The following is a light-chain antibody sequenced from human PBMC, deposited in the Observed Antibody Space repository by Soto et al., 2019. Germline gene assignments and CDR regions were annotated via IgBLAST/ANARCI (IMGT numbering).Light chain of an antibody. CDR3: CSYAGNSLWV. CDR1: SSDVGGYNY. Sequence: QSALTQPRSVSGSPGQSVTISCTGTSSDVGGYNYVSWYQQHPGKAPKLMIYDVSKWPSGVPDRFSGSKSGNTASLTISGPQAEDEADYYCCSYAGNSLWVFGGGTMLTVL. J-gene: IGLJ3*02. CDR2: DVS. V-gene: IGLV2-11*01.